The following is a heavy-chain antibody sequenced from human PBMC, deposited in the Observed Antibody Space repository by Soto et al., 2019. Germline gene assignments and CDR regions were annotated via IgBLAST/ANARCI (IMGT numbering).Heavy chain of an antibody. CDR3: AHRRLAATGPGKYFDY. D-gene: IGHD6-13*01. Sequence: VGVGWIRQPLGKALEWLALIYWDDDKRYSPSLKSRLTITKDTSKNQVVLTMTNMDPVDTATYYCAHRRLAATGPGKYFDYWGQGTLVSVSS. J-gene: IGHJ4*02. CDR2: IYWDDDK. V-gene: IGHV2-5*02. CDR1: VG.